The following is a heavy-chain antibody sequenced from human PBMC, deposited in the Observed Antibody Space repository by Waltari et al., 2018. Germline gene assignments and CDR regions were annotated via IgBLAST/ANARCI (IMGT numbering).Heavy chain of an antibody. V-gene: IGHV3-23*03. Sequence: EVQLLESGGGLVQPGGSLRLSCAASGFTFSSSAMSWVRQAPGEGLEWVSVIYSGGSTSYADSVKGRFTVSNDYSKDTMYLQMDSLRADDTTVYYCAKDTDWYLDYWGQGTLVTVSS. J-gene: IGHJ4*02. CDR2: IYSGGST. CDR3: AKDTDWYLDY. CDR1: GFTFSSSA. D-gene: IGHD2-21*01.